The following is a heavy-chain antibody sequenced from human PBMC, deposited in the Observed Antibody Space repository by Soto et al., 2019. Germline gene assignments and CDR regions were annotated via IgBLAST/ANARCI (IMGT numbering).Heavy chain of an antibody. CDR1: GGSISSGGYY. V-gene: IGHV4-31*03. D-gene: IGHD2-2*01. CDR2: IYYSGST. CDR3: ARESHYCSSTSCYAEEKYYGMDV. Sequence: QVQLQESGPGLVKPSQTLSLTCTVSGGSISSGGYYWSWIRQHPGKGLEWIGYIYYSGSTYYNPSLKSRVTLAVDTSKNQFSLKLSSVTAADTAVYYCARESHYCSSTSCYAEEKYYGMDVWGQGTTVTVSS. J-gene: IGHJ6*02.